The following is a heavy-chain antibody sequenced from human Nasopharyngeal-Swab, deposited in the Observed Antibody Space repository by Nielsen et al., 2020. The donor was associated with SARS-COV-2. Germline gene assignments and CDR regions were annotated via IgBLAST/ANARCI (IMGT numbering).Heavy chain of an antibody. V-gene: IGHV4-39*07. D-gene: IGHD2-15*01. CDR2: IYYSGST. Sequence: PGKGLEWIGSIYYSGSTYYNPSLKSRVTISVDTSKNQFSLKLSSVTAADTAVYYCARVLDCSGGSCYSTGWFDPWGQGTLVTVSS. J-gene: IGHJ5*02. CDR3: ARVLDCSGGSCYSTGWFDP.